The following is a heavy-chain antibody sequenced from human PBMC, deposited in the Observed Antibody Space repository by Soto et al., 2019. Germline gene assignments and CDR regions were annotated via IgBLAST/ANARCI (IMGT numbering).Heavy chain of an antibody. CDR1: GGSISSSSYY. Sequence: QLQLQESGPGLVKPSETLSLTCTVSGGSISSSSYYWGWIRQPPGKGLEWIGSIYYSGSTYYNPSLKSRVTISVDTSKNQFSLKLSSVTAADTAVYYCARQTLPSVDIVYFDYWGQGTLVTVSS. CDR2: IYYSGST. CDR3: ARQTLPSVDIVYFDY. D-gene: IGHD5-12*01. V-gene: IGHV4-39*01. J-gene: IGHJ4*02.